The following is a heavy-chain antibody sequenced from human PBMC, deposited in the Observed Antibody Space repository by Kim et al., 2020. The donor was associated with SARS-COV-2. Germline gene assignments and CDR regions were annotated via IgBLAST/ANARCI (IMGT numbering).Heavy chain of an antibody. CDR1: GGSISSGGYY. CDR3: AMYYYDLGWFDP. CDR2: IYYSGST. Sequence: SETLSLTCTVSGGSISSGGYYWSWIRQHPGKGLEWIGYIYYSGSTYYNPSLKSRVTISVDTSKNQFSLKLSSVTAADTAVYYCAMYYYDLGWFDPWGQGTQVTVSS. D-gene: IGHD3-22*01. V-gene: IGHV4-31*03. J-gene: IGHJ5*02.